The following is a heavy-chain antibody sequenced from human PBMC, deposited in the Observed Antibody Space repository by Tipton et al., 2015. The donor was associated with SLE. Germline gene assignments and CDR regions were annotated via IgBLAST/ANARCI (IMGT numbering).Heavy chain of an antibody. CDR1: GGSISSYY. V-gene: IGHV4-59*01. CDR2: IYYSGST. D-gene: IGHD3-3*01. J-gene: IGHJ4*02. CDR3: ARDVGYDFWSGPAGFAT. Sequence: TLSLTCTVSGGSISSYYWSWIRQPPGKGLEWIGYIYYSGSTNYNPSLKSRVTISVDTSKNQFSLKLSSVTAADTAAYYCARDVGYDFWSGPAGFATWGQGTLVTVSS.